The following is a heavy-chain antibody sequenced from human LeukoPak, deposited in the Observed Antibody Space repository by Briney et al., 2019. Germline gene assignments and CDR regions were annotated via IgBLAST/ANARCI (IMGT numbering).Heavy chain of an antibody. CDR3: GKASKPWLKLA. CDR2: IKEDGSEK. V-gene: IGHV3-7*05. Sequence: HPGGSLRLSCAASGFTFSNYWMIWVRQAQGKGLEWVGNIKEDGSEKRYADSVRGRFTISRDNAQTSIYLQMNSLRAEDTAVYYCGKASKPWLKLAWGPGTL. CDR1: GFTFSNYW. J-gene: IGHJ5*02. D-gene: IGHD5-12*01.